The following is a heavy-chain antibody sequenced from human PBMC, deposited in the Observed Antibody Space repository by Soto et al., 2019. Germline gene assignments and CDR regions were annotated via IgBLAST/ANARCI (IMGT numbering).Heavy chain of an antibody. J-gene: IGHJ6*02. Sequence: QAQLVQSGAEVKKPGASVKVSCKASGYTFYSHSISWVRQAPGQGLEWMGRINADYGNTQYAQKFRGRVTMTTDTSRTTVSMELTNLRSDDTAVYYCARCIQGDYYYGMDVWGQGTTVTVSS. D-gene: IGHD5-18*01. CDR1: GYTFYSHS. V-gene: IGHV1-18*01. CDR2: INADYGNT. CDR3: ARCIQGDYYYGMDV.